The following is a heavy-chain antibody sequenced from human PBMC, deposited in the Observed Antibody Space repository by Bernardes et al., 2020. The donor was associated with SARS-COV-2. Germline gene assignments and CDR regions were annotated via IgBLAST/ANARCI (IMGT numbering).Heavy chain of an antibody. CDR2: ISSSTSYI. CDR3: ARGAHHYYDSSGFMYSFDY. V-gene: IGHV3-21*01. D-gene: IGHD3-22*01. J-gene: IGHJ4*02. Sequence: VGSLSLSCAASGFTFRSSNMNWVRQAPGQGLEWVSSISSSTSYIYYADSVKGRFTISRDNAKNSLYLQMNSLRAEDTAVYYCARGAHHYYDSSGFMYSFDYWGQGTLVTVSS. CDR1: GFTFRSSN.